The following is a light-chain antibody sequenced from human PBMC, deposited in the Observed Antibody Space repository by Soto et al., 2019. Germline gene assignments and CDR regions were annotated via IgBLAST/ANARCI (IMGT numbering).Light chain of an antibody. V-gene: IGLV4-69*01. J-gene: IGLJ3*02. CDR3: AAWDDSLFWV. CDR2: LNSDGTH. Sequence: QLVLTQSPSASASLGASVKLTCTLSSGHSSYAIAWHQQQPEKGPRYLMKLNSDGTHSKGDGIPDRFSGSSSGAERYLTISRLQSEDEADYYCAAWDDSLFWVFGGGTKVTVL. CDR1: SGHSSYA.